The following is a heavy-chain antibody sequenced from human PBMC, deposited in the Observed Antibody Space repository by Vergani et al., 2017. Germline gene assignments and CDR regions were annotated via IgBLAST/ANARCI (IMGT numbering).Heavy chain of an antibody. CDR3: ASDTHSGPRADR. V-gene: IGHV4-59*11. J-gene: IGHJ5*02. CDR1: FDSIRNLY. Sequence: QVQLQESGPGLVKSSETLSLTCSVSFDSIRNLYCNWIRQPPGKGLECIGSIHYSENTNYNPSLKTRVTISVDTSKNQFSLTLTSVTAADTVVYYCASDTHSGPRADRWGQGILVTVTS. CDR2: IHYSENT. D-gene: IGHD6-19*01.